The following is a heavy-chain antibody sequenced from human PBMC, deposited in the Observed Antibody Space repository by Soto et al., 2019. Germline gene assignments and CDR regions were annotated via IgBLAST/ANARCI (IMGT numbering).Heavy chain of an antibody. CDR3: ARVPRYDLEPPFDY. CDR1: GFTFSSYW. V-gene: IGHV3-74*01. CDR2: INSDGSST. J-gene: IGHJ4*02. Sequence: GGSLRLSCAASGFTFSSYWMHWVRQAPGKGLVWVSRINSDGSSTSYADSVKGRFTISRDNAKNTLYLQMNSLRAEDTAVYYCARVPRYDLEPPFDYWGQGTLVTVSS. D-gene: IGHD3-16*01.